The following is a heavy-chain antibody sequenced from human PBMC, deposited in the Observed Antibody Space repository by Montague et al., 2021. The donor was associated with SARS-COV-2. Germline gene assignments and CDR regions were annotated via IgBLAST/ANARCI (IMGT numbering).Heavy chain of an antibody. CDR3: ARDGGKGFSRSDSEGGFDY. Sequence: SETLSLTCTVSGAFVASSNFYWGWIRQPPGKGLEWIGCIYFAGRTYYNPSLKSRVTMSVDPSKNQFSLKLTSVTAADTAVYWCARDGGKGFSRSDSEGGFDYWGQGTLVSVSS. CDR1: GAFVASSNFY. J-gene: IGHJ4*02. CDR2: IYFAGRT. D-gene: IGHD3-16*01. V-gene: IGHV4-39*07.